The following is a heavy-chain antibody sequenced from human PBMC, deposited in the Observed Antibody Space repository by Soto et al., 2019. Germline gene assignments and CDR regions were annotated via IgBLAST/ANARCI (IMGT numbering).Heavy chain of an antibody. CDR1: SGSITSHY. CDR2: IYYSGNT. V-gene: IGHV4-59*11. Sequence: SETLSLICTVSSGSITSHYWSWIRQPPGKGLEWIGYIYYSGNTNYNPSLKSRVTISMDMSQNQFSLKLSSVTAADTALYYCARGGNGVCSPEGYCSGGGKTNWFDPWGQGTLVTVSS. CDR3: ARGGNGVCSPEGYCSGGGKTNWFDP. D-gene: IGHD2-15*01. J-gene: IGHJ5*02.